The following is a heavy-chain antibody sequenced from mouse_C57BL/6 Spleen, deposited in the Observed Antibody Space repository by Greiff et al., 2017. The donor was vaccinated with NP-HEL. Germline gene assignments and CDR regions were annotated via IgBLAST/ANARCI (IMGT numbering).Heavy chain of an antibody. CDR2: IYPGDGDT. D-gene: IGHD1-1*01. V-gene: IGHV1-82*01. CDR3: ANLLLQPSY. CDR1: GYAFSSSW. Sequence: QVQLQQSGPELVKPGASVKISCKASGYAFSSSWMNWVKQRPGKGLEWIGRIYPGDGDTNYNGKFKGKATLTADKSSSTAYMQLSSLTSEDSAVYFCANLLLQPSYWGQGTLVTVSA. J-gene: IGHJ3*01.